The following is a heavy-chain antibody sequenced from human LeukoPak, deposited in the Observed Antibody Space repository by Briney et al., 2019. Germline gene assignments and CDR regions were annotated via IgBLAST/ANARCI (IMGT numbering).Heavy chain of an antibody. CDR3: ARDPSDDILTGYSGY. J-gene: IGHJ4*02. CDR1: GFTFSSYG. CDR2: IWYDGSNK. V-gene: IGHV3-33*01. Sequence: GGSLRLSCAASGFTFSSYGMHWVRQAPGKGLEWVAVIWYDGSNKYYADSVKGRFTISRDNSKNTLYLQMNSLRAEDTAVYYCARDPSDDILTGYSGYWGQGTLVTVSS. D-gene: IGHD3-9*01.